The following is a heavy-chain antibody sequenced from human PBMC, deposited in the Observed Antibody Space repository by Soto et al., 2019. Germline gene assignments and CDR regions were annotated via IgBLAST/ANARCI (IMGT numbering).Heavy chain of an antibody. J-gene: IGHJ4*02. CDR1: GGSVSSGSYY. Sequence: PSETLSLTCTVSGGSVSSGSYYWSWIRQPPGKGLEWIGYIYYSGSTNYNPSLKSRVTISVDTSKNQFSLKLSSVTAADTAVYYCARETALGAAAIDYWGQGTLVTAPQ. CDR3: ARETALGAAAIDY. D-gene: IGHD6-13*01. CDR2: IYYSGST. V-gene: IGHV4-61*01.